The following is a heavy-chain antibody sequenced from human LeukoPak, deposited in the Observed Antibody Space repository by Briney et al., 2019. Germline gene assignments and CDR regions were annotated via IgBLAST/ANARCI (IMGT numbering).Heavy chain of an antibody. CDR2: ISGSSSAI. CDR3: ARGCGSLSLGY. D-gene: IGHD1-26*01. J-gene: IGHJ4*02. V-gene: IGHV3-48*04. CDR1: GFTFSSYS. Sequence: GGSLRLSCAASGFTFSSYSMNWVRQAPGRGLEWVSYISGSSSAIHYADSVKGRFTISRDNANNSLYLQMNSLRAEDTAVYYCARGCGSLSLGYWGQGTLVAVSS.